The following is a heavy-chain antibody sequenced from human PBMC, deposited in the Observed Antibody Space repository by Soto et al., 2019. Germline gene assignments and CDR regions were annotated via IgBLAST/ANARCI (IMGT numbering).Heavy chain of an antibody. J-gene: IGHJ1*01. CDR3: AREIAAAGTQYFQH. D-gene: IGHD6-13*01. Sequence: QVQLVQSGAEVKKPGSSVKVSCKASGGTFSSYTISWVRQAPGQGLEWMGRIIPILGIANYAQKLQGRVTITADKSTSTAYMELSSLRSEDTAVYYCAREIAAAGTQYFQHWGQGTLVTVSS. V-gene: IGHV1-69*08. CDR2: IIPILGIA. CDR1: GGTFSSYT.